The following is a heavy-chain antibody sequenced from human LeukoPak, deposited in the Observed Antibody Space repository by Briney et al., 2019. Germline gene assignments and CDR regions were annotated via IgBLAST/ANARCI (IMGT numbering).Heavy chain of an antibody. CDR1: GFTFSSYS. Sequence: GGSLRLSCAASGFTFSSYSMNWVRQTPGKGLEWVSYISSSSSTIYYADSVKSRFTISRDNAKNSLYLQMNSLRDEDTAVYYCAREITTNGGRYFDYWGQGTLVTVSS. CDR2: ISSSSSTI. V-gene: IGHV3-48*02. D-gene: IGHD7-27*01. J-gene: IGHJ4*02. CDR3: AREITTNGGRYFDY.